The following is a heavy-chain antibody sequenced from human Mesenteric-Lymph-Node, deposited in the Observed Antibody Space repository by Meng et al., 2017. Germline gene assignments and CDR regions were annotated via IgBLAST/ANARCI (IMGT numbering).Heavy chain of an antibody. Sequence: GGSLRLSCAASGFTLNKNDMRWVRTPGKGLEWVSPIGAAGDTYCVASVKGRFTISRDNAKNTLYLQMNSLRVEDTAVYYCVRALNDDGGETFWGQGTLVTVSS. V-gene: IGHV3-13*01. CDR3: VRALNDDGGETF. D-gene: IGHD4-23*01. J-gene: IGHJ4*02. CDR1: GFTLNKND. CDR2: IGAAGDT.